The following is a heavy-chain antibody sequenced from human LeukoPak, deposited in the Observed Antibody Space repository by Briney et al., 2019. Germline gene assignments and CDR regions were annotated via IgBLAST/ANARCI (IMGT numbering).Heavy chain of an antibody. Sequence: SETLSLTCAVYGGSFSGYYWSWIRQPPGKGLEWIGEINHSGSTNYNPSLKSRVTISADTSKNQFSLKLSSVTAADTAVYYCARGGLLLRTLDYWGQGTLVTVSS. CDR3: ARGGLLLRTLDY. D-gene: IGHD3-10*01. CDR1: GGSFSGYY. CDR2: INHSGST. J-gene: IGHJ4*02. V-gene: IGHV4-34*01.